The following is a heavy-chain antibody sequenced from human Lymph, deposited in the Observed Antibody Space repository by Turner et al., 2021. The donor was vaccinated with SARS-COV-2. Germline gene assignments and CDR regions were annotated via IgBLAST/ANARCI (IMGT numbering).Heavy chain of an antibody. CDR3: ARREWGGSLGHIDY. CDR2: IYPGESDT. CDR1: GYSFTTYW. D-gene: IGHD3-3*01. Sequence: VQLVQSGAAVTKPGESLKISCRPSGYSFTTYWIGWVRQMPGKGLEWMGIIYPGESDTRYSPSFQGQVTISADKSISTAYLQWSSLKASDTAMYYCARREWGGSLGHIDYWGQGTLVTVSS. J-gene: IGHJ4*02. V-gene: IGHV5-51*01.